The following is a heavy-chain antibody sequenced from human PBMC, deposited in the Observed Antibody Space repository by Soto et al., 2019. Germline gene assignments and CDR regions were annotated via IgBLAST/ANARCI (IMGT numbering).Heavy chain of an antibody. Sequence: PGGSLRLSCAASGFTFSNYVMHWVRQAPGKGLVWVSRVSHDGSTTSYADSVKGRFTISRDNSKNTLYLQMNSLRDEDTAVYYCAKMRDTAMVFYFDYWGQGTLVTVSS. V-gene: IGHV3-74*01. CDR1: GFTFSNYV. CDR2: VSHDGSTT. CDR3: AKMRDTAMVFYFDY. D-gene: IGHD5-18*01. J-gene: IGHJ4*02.